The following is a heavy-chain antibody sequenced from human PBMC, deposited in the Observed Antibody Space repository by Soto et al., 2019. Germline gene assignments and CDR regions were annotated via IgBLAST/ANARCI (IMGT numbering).Heavy chain of an antibody. CDR2: IYYSGST. V-gene: IGHV4-39*02. CDR3: ARDMKTGGMDV. J-gene: IGHJ6*02. Sequence: QLQLQESGPGLVKPSETLSLTCTVSGGSISSSSYYWGWLRQPPGKGLEWIGSIYYSGSTYYNPSLKSRVTISVDTSKNQFSLKLSSVTAADTAVYYCARDMKTGGMDVWGQGTTVTVSS. CDR1: GGSISSSSYY.